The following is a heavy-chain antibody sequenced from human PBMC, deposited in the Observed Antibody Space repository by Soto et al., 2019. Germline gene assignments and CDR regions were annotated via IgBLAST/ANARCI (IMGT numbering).Heavy chain of an antibody. V-gene: IGHV4-31*11. J-gene: IGHJ6*02. D-gene: IGHD3-3*01. CDR3: ARVNYDFWSGYYRYYYYGMDV. CDR2: IYYSGST. CDR1: GDSITSIYH. Sequence: SETLSLTCAVSGDSITSIYHWAWIRQHPGKGLEWIGYIYYSGSTYYNPSLKSRVTISVDTSKNQFSLKLSSVTAADTAVYYCARVNYDFWSGYYRYYYYGMDVWGQGTTVTVSS.